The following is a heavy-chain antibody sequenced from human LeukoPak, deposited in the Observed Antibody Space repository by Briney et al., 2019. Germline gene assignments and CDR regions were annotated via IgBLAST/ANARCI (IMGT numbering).Heavy chain of an antibody. J-gene: IGHJ4*02. CDR1: GYTLTELS. Sequence: ASVKVSCKVSGYTLTELSMHWVRQAPGKGLEWMGGFDPEDGETIYAQKFQGRVTMTEDTSTDTAYMELSSLRSEDTAVYYCARGKIAAAGKVPFDYWGQGTLVTVSS. CDR2: FDPEDGET. D-gene: IGHD6-13*01. CDR3: ARGKIAAAGKVPFDY. V-gene: IGHV1-24*01.